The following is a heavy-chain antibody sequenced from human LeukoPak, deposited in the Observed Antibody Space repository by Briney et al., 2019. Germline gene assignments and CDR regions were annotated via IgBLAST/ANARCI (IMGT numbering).Heavy chain of an antibody. Sequence: PSQTLSLTCTVSGGSISSGGYYWSWIRQPPGKGLEWIGYIYHSGSTYYNPSLKSRVTMSVDTSKNQFSLKLSSVTAADTAVYYCARDGYCSSTSCYRGGYYYYMDVWGKGTTVTVSS. V-gene: IGHV4-30-2*01. D-gene: IGHD2-2*02. CDR3: ARDGYCSSTSCYRGGYYYYMDV. CDR2: IYHSGST. CDR1: GGSISSGGYY. J-gene: IGHJ6*03.